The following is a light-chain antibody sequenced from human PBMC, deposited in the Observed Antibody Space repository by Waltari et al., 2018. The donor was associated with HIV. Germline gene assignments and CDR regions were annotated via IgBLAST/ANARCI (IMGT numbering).Light chain of an antibody. CDR3: QSTDFDGTWV. V-gene: IGLV3-25*03. Sequence: SYDLTQTPSLSVSPGQTARINCSRGALPKKYSSWYRQKAGQAPVLLIYKDIERPSGFPERISGSGSGTGITLTISGVQAEDEGDYFCQSTDFDGTWVFGGGTRLTVL. CDR1: ALPKKY. CDR2: KDI. J-gene: IGLJ3*02.